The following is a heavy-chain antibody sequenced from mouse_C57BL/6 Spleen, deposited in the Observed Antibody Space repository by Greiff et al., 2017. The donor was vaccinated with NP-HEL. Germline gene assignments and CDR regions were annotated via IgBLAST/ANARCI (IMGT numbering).Heavy chain of an antibody. V-gene: IGHV1-76*01. J-gene: IGHJ1*03. CDR3: ARNEGGGYFDV. CDR1: GYTFTDYY. CDR2: IYPGSGNT. Sequence: VQLQQSGAELVRPGASVKLSCKASGYTFTDYYINWVKQRPGQGLEWIARIYPGSGNTYYNEKFKGKATLTAEKSSSTAYMQLSSLTSEDSAVYFCARNEGGGYFDVWGTGTTVTVSS.